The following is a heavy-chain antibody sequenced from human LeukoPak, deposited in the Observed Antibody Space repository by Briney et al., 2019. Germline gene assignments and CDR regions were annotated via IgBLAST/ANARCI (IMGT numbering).Heavy chain of an antibody. CDR3: ALYCSSTSCYTGRVLDAFDI. CDR1: GGSISSSSYY. D-gene: IGHD2-2*02. J-gene: IGHJ3*02. Sequence: SETLSLTCTVSGGSISSSSYYWGWIRQPPGKGLEWIGSIYYSGSTYYNPSLKSRVTISVDTSKNQFSLKLSSVTAADTAVYYCALYCSSTSCYTGRVLDAFDIWGQGTMVTVSS. CDR2: IYYSGST. V-gene: IGHV4-39*01.